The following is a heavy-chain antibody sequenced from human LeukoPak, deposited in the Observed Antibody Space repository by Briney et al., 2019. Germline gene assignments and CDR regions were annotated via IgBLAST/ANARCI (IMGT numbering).Heavy chain of an antibody. J-gene: IGHJ4*02. CDR2: ISSGSTNI. D-gene: IGHD2-2*03. CDR3: ARVGGYCNSVSNYYGDY. V-gene: IGHV3-21*01. CDR1: GFTFNIYS. Sequence: PGGSLRLSCAASGFTFNIYSMDWVRQAPGKGLEWVSCISSGSTNIYYADSVRGRFAISRDNAKNSLYLQMNSLGAEDTAVYYCARVGGYCNSVSNYYGDYWGQGTLVTVSS.